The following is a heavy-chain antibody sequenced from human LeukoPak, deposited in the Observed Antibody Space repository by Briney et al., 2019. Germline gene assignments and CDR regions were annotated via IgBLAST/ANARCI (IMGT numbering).Heavy chain of an antibody. CDR3: ARGGGGKWEPQFDY. D-gene: IGHD1-26*01. J-gene: IGHJ4*02. CDR2: IKQDGSEK. Sequence: PGGSLRLSCAASGFTFSSYWMSWVRQAPGKGLEWVANIKQDGSEKYYVDSAKGRFTISRDNVKNSLYLQMNSLRAEDTAVYYCARGGGGKWEPQFDYWGQGTLVTVSS. V-gene: IGHV3-7*03. CDR1: GFTFSSYW.